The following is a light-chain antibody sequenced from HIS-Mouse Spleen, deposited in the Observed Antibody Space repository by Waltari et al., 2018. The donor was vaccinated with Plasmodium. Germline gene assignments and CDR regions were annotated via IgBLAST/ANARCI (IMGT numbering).Light chain of an antibody. J-gene: IGKJ3*01. Sequence: DIKLSQSPSSLSASVGERVTITCQTSQDISNYLNWYQQKPGKAPKLLIYDASNLETGVPSRFSGSGSGTDFTFTISSLQPEDIATYYCQQYDNLFTFGPGTKVDIK. V-gene: IGKV1-33*01. CDR1: QDISNY. CDR2: DAS. CDR3: QQYDNLFT.